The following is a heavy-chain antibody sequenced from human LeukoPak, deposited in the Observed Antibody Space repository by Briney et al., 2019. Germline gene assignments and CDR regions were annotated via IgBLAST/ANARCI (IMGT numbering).Heavy chain of an antibody. V-gene: IGHV3-30*18. CDR1: GFTFSSYG. CDR2: ISYDGSNK. D-gene: IGHD3-22*01. Sequence: GGSLRLSCAASGFTFSSYGMHWVRQAPGKGLEWVAVISYDGSNKYYADSVKGRFTISRDNSKNTLYLQMNSLRAEDTAVYYCAKNGLYDTGAFYRPLDYWGQGTLVTVSS. J-gene: IGHJ4*02. CDR3: AKNGLYDTGAFYRPLDY.